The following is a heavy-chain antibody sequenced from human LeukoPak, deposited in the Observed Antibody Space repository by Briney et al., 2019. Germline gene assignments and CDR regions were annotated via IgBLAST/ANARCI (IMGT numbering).Heavy chain of an antibody. CDR2: ISGSGGSS. CDR3: ARGLPSYDMWLDY. Sequence: PGGSLRLSCAAPGFTFSSHGMSRVRQAPGKGLERVSAISGSGGSSYYADSVKGRVTISRDNYKQPRYLQMNSLRDEDTAVYYCARGLPSYDMWLDYWGQGTLVTVSS. V-gene: IGHV3-23*01. J-gene: IGHJ4*02. CDR1: GFTFSSHG. D-gene: IGHD3-9*01.